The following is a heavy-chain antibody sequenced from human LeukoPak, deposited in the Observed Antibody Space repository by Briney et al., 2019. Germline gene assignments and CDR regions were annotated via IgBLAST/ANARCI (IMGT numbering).Heavy chain of an antibody. CDR1: AGSFSGYY. Sequence: PSETLSLTCAVYAGSFSGYYWSWIRQPPGKGLEWIGEINHSGSTNYNPSLKSRVTISLDTSKNQFSLKLSSVTAADTAVYYCARAPTLPRYCSGGSCYPLDYWGQGTLVTVSS. D-gene: IGHD2-15*01. CDR2: INHSGST. V-gene: IGHV4-34*01. J-gene: IGHJ4*02. CDR3: ARAPTLPRYCSGGSCYPLDY.